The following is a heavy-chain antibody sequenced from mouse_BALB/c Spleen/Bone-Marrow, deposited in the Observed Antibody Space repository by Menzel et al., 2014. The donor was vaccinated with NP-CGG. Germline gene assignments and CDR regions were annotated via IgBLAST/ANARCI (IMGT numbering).Heavy chain of an antibody. V-gene: IGHV1-81*01. CDR3: ARLDCNYRYALDS. CDR2: IYPGSGST. Sequence: QVQLQQSGPELVKPGASVKMSCKASGYTFTDYVITWVKQRTGQGLEWIGEIYPGSGSTYYNEKFKGKATLTADKSSNTAYMQLGSLTSEDSAVYFCARLDCNYRYALDSRAPGTSVT. CDR1: GYTFTDYV. J-gene: IGHJ4*01. D-gene: IGHD2-1*01.